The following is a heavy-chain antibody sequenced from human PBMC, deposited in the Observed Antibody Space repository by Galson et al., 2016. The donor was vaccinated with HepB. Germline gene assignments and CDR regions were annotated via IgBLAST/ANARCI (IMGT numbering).Heavy chain of an antibody. CDR3: ARESPTTAGAFDI. CDR1: GFTFSDYH. CDR2: ISSRSSTI. J-gene: IGHJ3*02. Sequence: SLRLSCAASGFTFSDYHMNWIRQAPGKGLEWISYISSRSSTIYYADSVKGRFTVSRDNAKNTLYMQMNSLRAEDTAVYYCARESPTTAGAFDIWGQGTMVTVSS. V-gene: IGHV3-11*04. D-gene: IGHD4-17*01.